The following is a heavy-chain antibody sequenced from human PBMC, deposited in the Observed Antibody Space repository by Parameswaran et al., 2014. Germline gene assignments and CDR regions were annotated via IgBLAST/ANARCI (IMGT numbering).Heavy chain of an antibody. V-gene: IGHV1-18*01. CDR2: ISAYSGNK. J-gene: IGHJ6*02. Sequence: RLVRQAPGQGLEWMGWISAYSGNKNYAQKFQGRVTMTTDTSTNTAYMELRSLRSDDTAVYYCARRGIVVVIIDHYYGMDIWGQGTTVTVSS. CDR3: ARRGIVVVIIDHYYGMDI. D-gene: IGHD3-22*01.